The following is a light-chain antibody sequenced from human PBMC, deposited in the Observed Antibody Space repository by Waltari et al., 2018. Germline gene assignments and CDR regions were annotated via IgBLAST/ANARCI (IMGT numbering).Light chain of an antibody. CDR1: QVISNY. J-gene: IGKJ3*01. Sequence: DRVTITCRASQVISNYLAWYQQKPGKGPKLLIYAASTLQSGVPSRFSGSVSGTDFTLTISSLQPEDVATYYCQKYDSVPLTFGPGTKVDIK. CDR2: AAS. V-gene: IGKV1-27*01. CDR3: QKYDSVPLT.